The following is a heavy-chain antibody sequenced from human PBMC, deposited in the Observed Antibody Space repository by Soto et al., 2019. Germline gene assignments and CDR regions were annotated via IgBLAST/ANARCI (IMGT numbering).Heavy chain of an antibody. CDR3: GRDLPNYDYVWGSYRYTFYGMDV. D-gene: IGHD3-16*02. CDR1: GYTFTGYY. V-gene: IGHV1-2*04. CDR2: INPNSGGT. Sequence: QVQLVQSGAEVKKPGASVKVSCKASGYTFTGYYMHWVRQAPGQGLEWMGWINPNSGGTNYAQKFQCWVTMTRDTSISTAYMELSRLRSDDTAVYYCGRDLPNYDYVWGSYRYTFYGMDVWGQGTTVTVSS. J-gene: IGHJ6*02.